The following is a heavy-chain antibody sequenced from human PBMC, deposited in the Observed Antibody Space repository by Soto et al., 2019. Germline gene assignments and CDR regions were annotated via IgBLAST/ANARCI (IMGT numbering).Heavy chain of an antibody. CDR1: GFAFNTYG. V-gene: IGHV3-33*01. CDR2: IWSDGNNK. D-gene: IGHD1-1*01. J-gene: IGHJ4*02. Sequence: QVQLVESGGGVVQPGKSLRLSCAASGFAFNTYGFHWVRQAPGKGLECVAVIWSDGNNKYYADSVKGRFTISRDSSKNTLYLQMNSLRAEDTAVYYCARIQLDTIMALDYWGQGTLVTVSS. CDR3: ARIQLDTIMALDY.